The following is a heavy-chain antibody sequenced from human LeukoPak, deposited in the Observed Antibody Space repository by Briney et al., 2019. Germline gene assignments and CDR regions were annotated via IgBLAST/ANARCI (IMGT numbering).Heavy chain of an antibody. J-gene: IGHJ3*02. Sequence: SETLSLTCTVSGYSTSSGYYWGWIRQPPGKGLEWIGSIYHSGSTYYNPSLKSRVTISVDTSKNQFSLKLSSVTAADTAVYYCARVLSVVPAAMDFENAFDIWGQGTMVTVSS. CDR1: GYSTSSGYY. CDR3: ARVLSVVPAAMDFENAFDI. CDR2: IYHSGST. D-gene: IGHD2-2*01. V-gene: IGHV4-38-2*02.